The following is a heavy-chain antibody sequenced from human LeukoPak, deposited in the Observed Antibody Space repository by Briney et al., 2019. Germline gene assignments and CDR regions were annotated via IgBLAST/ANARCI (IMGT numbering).Heavy chain of an antibody. CDR1: GGSISSYY. V-gene: IGHV4-59*01. Sequence: SETLSLTCTVSGGSISSYYWSWIRQPPGKGLEWIGYIYYRGSTNYNPSLKSRATISVDTSKNQFSLKLYSVTAADTAVYYCARAPGGYGSGSRGAFDIWGQGTMVTVSS. CDR2: IYYRGST. D-gene: IGHD3-10*01. CDR3: ARAPGGYGSGSRGAFDI. J-gene: IGHJ3*02.